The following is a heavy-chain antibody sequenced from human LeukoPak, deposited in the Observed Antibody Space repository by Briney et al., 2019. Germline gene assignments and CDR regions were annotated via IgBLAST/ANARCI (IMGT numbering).Heavy chain of an antibody. D-gene: IGHD3-16*02. CDR3: ARGGYYDYVWGSYRYRYYFDY. V-gene: IGHV4-34*01. CDR2: INHSGST. Sequence: SETLSLNCAVYGGSFSGYYWSWIRQPPGKGLEWIGEINHSGSTNYNPSLKSRVTISVDTSKNQFSLKLSSVTAADTAVYYCARGGYYDYVWGSYRYRYYFDYWGQGTLVTVSS. CDR1: GGSFSGYY. J-gene: IGHJ4*02.